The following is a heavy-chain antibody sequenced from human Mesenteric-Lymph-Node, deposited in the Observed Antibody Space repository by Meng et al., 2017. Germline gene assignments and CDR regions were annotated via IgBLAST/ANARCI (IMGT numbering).Heavy chain of an antibody. CDR1: GGSISSYY. D-gene: IGHD2-2*01. J-gene: IGHJ2*01. CDR3: VRDGSSSSGGTL. V-gene: IGHV4-4*07. Sequence: QGAAQGPGPGLVKPSETLSLTCTVSGGSISSYYWSWIRQPAGKGLEWIGRIYASVSTNYNPSLKTRITMSVDTSKSQFSLKLTSITAADTAVYYCVRDGSSSSGGTLWGRGTLVTVSS. CDR2: IYASVST.